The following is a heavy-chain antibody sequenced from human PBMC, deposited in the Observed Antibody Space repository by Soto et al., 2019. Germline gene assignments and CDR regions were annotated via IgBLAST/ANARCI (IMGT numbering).Heavy chain of an antibody. CDR2: IYYSGST. D-gene: IGHD1-1*01. CDR3: ARDTGVERRHGMDV. CDR1: GGSISSGGYY. V-gene: IGHV4-31*03. J-gene: IGHJ6*02. Sequence: QVQLQESGPGLVKPSQTLSLTCTVSGGSISSGGYYWSWIRQHPGKGLEWIGYIYYSGSTYYNPSLKRRVTKSRDPSKNQSSLKLSSVTAADTAVYYCARDTGVERRHGMDVWGQGTTVTVSS.